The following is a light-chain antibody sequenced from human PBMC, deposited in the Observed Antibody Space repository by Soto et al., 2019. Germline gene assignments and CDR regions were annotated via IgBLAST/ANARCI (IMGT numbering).Light chain of an antibody. CDR2: GAS. Sequence: EIVMTQSPASLSVSPGDGATLSCRASQSVASNVAWYQQKPGQGPRLLIHGASTRAVGVPARFSGSGSGTDFTLTISSLQSADFAVYNCQQYHNWPPQYTFGQGTKLQIK. J-gene: IGKJ2*01. CDR1: QSVASN. V-gene: IGKV3-15*01. CDR3: QQYHNWPPQYT.